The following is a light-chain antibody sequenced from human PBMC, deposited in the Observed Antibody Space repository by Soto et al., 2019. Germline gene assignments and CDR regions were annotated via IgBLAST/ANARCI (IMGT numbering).Light chain of an antibody. J-gene: IGLJ3*02. CDR2: AVN. CDR3: SSYRAYSTLWV. CDR1: ASDIGNYNW. Sequence: QSALTQPASVSGSPGQSITISCTGTASDIGNYNWVSWYQQYPGKAPKLMIYAVNNRPSGVSNRFSASKSGNTASLTISGRQAEDEADYYCSSYRAYSTLWVFGGGTKLTVL. V-gene: IGLV2-14*01.